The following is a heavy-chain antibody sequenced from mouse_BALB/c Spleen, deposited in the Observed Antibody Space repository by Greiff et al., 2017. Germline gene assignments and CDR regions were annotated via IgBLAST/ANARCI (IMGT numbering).Heavy chain of an antibody. CDR2: IDPANGNT. J-gene: IGHJ2*01. CDR3: AYYGSSLYFDY. D-gene: IGHD1-1*01. CDR1: GFNIKDTY. V-gene: IGHV14-3*02. Sequence: VQLKQSGAELVKPGASVKLSCTASGFNIKDTYMHWVKQRPEQGLEWIGRIDPANGNTKYDPKFQGKATITADTSSNTAYLQLSSLTSEDTAVYYCAYYGSSLYFDYWGQGTTLTVSS.